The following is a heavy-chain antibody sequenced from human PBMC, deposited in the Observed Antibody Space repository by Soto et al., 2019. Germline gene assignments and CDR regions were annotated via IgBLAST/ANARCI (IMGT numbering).Heavy chain of an antibody. V-gene: IGHV4-31*03. CDR1: GGSISSGGYY. CDR3: ARGGLGYCSGGSCYSAELSRYYYGMDV. Sequence: QVQLQESGPGLVKPSQTLSLTCTVSGGSISSGGYYWSWIRQHPGKGLEWIGYIYFSGTTHYNPSLKSRVTISVDASKNRFSLKLSSVTAADTAVYYCARGGLGYCSGGSCYSAELSRYYYGMDVWGQGTTVTVSS. D-gene: IGHD2-15*01. CDR2: IYFSGTT. J-gene: IGHJ6*02.